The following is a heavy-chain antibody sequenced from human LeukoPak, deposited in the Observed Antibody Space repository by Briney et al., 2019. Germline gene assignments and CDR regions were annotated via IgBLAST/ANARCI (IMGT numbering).Heavy chain of an antibody. CDR3: ARRHVEYSSSSDPYYFDY. Sequence: SETLSLTCTVSGVSISSSNSYWGWIRQPPGKGLEWIGSIYYTGNTYYNASLKSRVTISIDTSKNQFSLKLSSVTAADTAVYYCARRHVEYSSSSDPYYFDYWGQGTLVTVSS. D-gene: IGHD6-6*01. V-gene: IGHV4-39*07. CDR1: GVSISSSNSY. CDR2: IYYTGNT. J-gene: IGHJ4*02.